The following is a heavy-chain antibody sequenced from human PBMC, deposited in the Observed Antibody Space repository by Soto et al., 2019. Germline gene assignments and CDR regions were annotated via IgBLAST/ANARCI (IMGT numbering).Heavy chain of an antibody. CDR2: ISAYNGNT. Sequence: GASVKVSCKASGYTFTSYGISWVRQAPGQGLEWMGWISAYNGNTNYAQKLQGRVTMTTDTSTSTAYMELRSLRSDDTAVYYCARHGRSVTELDSPEIAVADPGHEYYYYGMDVWGQGTTVTVSS. D-gene: IGHD6-19*01. J-gene: IGHJ6*02. CDR1: GYTFTSYG. V-gene: IGHV1-18*01. CDR3: ARHGRSVTELDSPEIAVADPGHEYYYYGMDV.